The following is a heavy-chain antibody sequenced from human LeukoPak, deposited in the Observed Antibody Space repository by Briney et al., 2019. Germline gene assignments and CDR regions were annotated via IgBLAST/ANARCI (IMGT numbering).Heavy chain of an antibody. J-gene: IGHJ4*02. V-gene: IGHV1-2*02. CDR3: AQRTDGGTYSEG. Sequence: ASVKVSCETSGYTFTGYFMHWVRQAPGQGLEWMGWMNPNSGGTNYAQKFQGRVTMTRDTSISTAYMELTDLTSDDTAVYYCAQRTDGGTYSEGWGQGTLVTVSS. D-gene: IGHD1-26*01. CDR2: MNPNSGGT. CDR1: GYTFTGYF.